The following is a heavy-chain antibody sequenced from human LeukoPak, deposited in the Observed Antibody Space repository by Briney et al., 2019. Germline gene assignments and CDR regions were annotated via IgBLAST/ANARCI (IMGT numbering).Heavy chain of an antibody. Sequence: PGGSLRLSCAASGFTFSDYYMSWIRQAPGKGLEWVSYISSSGSTIYYADSVKGRFTISRDNAKNSLYLQMNSLRAEDTAVYYCAIGWNFPQLAYFDYWGQGTLVTVSS. CDR3: AIGWNFPQLAYFDY. CDR1: GFTFSDYY. CDR2: ISSSGSTI. J-gene: IGHJ4*02. D-gene: IGHD1-7*01. V-gene: IGHV3-11*04.